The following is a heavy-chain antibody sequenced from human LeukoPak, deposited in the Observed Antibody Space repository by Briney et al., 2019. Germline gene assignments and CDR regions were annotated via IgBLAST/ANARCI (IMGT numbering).Heavy chain of an antibody. V-gene: IGHV3-33*01. J-gene: IGHJ4*02. Sequence: GGSLRLSCAASGFTFSSYGMHWVRQAPGKGLEWVALIWYDGSNKYYADSVKGRLTISRDNSKNTLYLQMNSLRAEDTAAYYCAREGPRGNSQFDYWGQGTLVTVSS. CDR2: IWYDGSNK. D-gene: IGHD2/OR15-2a*01. CDR3: AREGPRGNSQFDY. CDR1: GFTFSSYG.